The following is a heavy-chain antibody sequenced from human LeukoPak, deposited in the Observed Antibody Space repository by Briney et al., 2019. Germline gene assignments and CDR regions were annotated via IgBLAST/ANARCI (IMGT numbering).Heavy chain of an antibody. J-gene: IGHJ4*02. Sequence: GGSVKVSCKASGGTFSSYAISWVRQAPGQGLEWMGGIIPIFGTANYAQKFQGRVTITADESTSTAYMELSSLRSEDTAVYYCARDRGPSIAAAGYFDYWGQGTLVTVSS. CDR3: ARDRGPSIAAAGYFDY. CDR2: IIPIFGTA. V-gene: IGHV1-69*01. CDR1: GGTFSSYA. D-gene: IGHD6-13*01.